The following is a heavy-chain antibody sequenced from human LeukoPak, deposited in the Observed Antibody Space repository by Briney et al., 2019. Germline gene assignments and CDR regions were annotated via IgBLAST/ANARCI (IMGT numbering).Heavy chain of an antibody. CDR1: GFTFSRYY. V-gene: IGHV3-7*03. CDR2: INQDGSVI. J-gene: IGHJ4*02. CDR3: ASGDNDWSL. D-gene: IGHD3-9*01. Sequence: GGSLRLSCAASGFTFSRYYMSWVRQAPGKGLEWVANINQDGSVIYYVDSVRGRFTISRDNSKNSVYLQMNSLRVEDTAVYYCASGDNDWSLGGQGTLVTVSS.